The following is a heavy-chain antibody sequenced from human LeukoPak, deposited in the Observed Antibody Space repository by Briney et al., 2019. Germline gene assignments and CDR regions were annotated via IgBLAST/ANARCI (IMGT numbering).Heavy chain of an antibody. CDR2: INPSGGST. D-gene: IGHD1-26*01. V-gene: IGHV1-46*01. Sequence: ASVKVSCKASGDTFTSYFMHWVRQAPGQGLEWMGIINPSGGSTSYAQKFQGRVTMTRDLSTSTDYMEMSSLRSDDTAVYFCARDNSVGDYAWWFDPWGQGTLVTVSS. J-gene: IGHJ5*02. CDR3: ARDNSVGDYAWWFDP. CDR1: GDTFTSYF.